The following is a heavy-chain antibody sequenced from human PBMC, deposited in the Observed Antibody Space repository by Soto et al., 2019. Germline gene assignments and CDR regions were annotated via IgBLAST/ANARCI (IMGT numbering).Heavy chain of an antibody. V-gene: IGHV1-69*06. Sequence: ASVKVSCKASGGTFSSYAISWVGQAPGQGLEWMGGIIPIFGTANYAQKFQGRVTITADKSTSTAYMELSSLRSEDTAVYYCERDHYDFWSGYPGGHNCLDPWGQGTLVTVSS. CDR1: GGTFSSYA. D-gene: IGHD3-3*01. J-gene: IGHJ5*02. CDR3: ERDHYDFWSGYPGGHNCLDP. CDR2: IIPIFGTA.